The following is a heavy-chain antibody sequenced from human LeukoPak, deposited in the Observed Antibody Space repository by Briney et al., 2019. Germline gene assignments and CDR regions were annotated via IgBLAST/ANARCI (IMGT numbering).Heavy chain of an antibody. CDR3: ARWNAWLPREYYFDY. Sequence: ASVKVSCKVSGYTLTELSMHWVRQAPGKGLELMGSLDPEDGETIYAQKLQGRVTMTTDTSTSTAYMELRSLRSDDTAVYYCARWNAWLPREYYFDYWGQGTLVTVSS. J-gene: IGHJ4*02. V-gene: IGHV1-24*01. D-gene: IGHD5-12*01. CDR2: LDPEDGET. CDR1: GYTLTELS.